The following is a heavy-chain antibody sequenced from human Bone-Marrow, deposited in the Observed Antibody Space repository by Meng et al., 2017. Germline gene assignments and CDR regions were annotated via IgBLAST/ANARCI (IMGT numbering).Heavy chain of an antibody. Sequence: GESLKISCAASGFTSSSYWMSWVRQAPGKGLEWVANIKQDGSEKYYVDSVKGRFTISRDNAKNSLYLQMNSLRAEDTAVYYCARDGIRWIQLWLNWGQGTLVTVSS. V-gene: IGHV3-7*01. CDR2: IKQDGSEK. CDR1: GFTSSSYW. J-gene: IGHJ4*02. D-gene: IGHD5-18*01. CDR3: ARDGIRWIQLWLN.